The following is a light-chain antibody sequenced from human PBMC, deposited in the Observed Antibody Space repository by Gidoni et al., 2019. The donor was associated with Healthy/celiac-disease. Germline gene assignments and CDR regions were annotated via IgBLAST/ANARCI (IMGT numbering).Light chain of an antibody. J-gene: IGLJ2*01. Sequence: QSALTQPAPVSASPGQSLTISCTGTSSDVRSYNLVSWYQQHPGKAHKLMIYEGRKRPSGVSNRFSGSKSGNTASLTISGLQAADEADYYCCSYAGSVVFGGGTKLTVL. V-gene: IGLV2-23*01. CDR1: SSDVRSYNL. CDR2: EGR. CDR3: CSYAGSVV.